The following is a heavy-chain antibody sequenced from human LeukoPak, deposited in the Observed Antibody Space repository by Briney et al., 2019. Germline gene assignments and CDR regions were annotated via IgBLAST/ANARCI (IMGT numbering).Heavy chain of an antibody. CDR2: IKQDGSEK. V-gene: IGHV3-7*01. CDR1: GFTFSSYW. Sequence: GGSLRLSCAASGFTFSSYWMSWVRQAPGKGLEWVANIKQDGSEKYYVDSVKGRFTISRDNAKNSLYLQMNSLRAEDTAVYYCARDLMSATYPQSYMDVWGKGTTVTVSS. CDR3: ARDLMSATYPQSYMDV. J-gene: IGHJ6*03. D-gene: IGHD4/OR15-4a*01.